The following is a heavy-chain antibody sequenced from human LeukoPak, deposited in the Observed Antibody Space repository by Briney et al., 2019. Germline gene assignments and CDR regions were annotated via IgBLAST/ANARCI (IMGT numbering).Heavy chain of an antibody. J-gene: IGHJ4*02. V-gene: IGHV4-59*01. CDR1: GDSINSNY. Sequence: PSETLSLTCSVSGDSINSNYWSWMRQPPGKGLEWIGYIYCGGSTNYNPSLKSRVSMSVDTSKNQFSLNLSSVTAADTAVYHCARLLAGCPGGRCRAHFDYWGQGTLVIVSS. CDR2: IYCGGST. D-gene: IGHD2-15*01. CDR3: ARLLAGCPGGRCRAHFDY.